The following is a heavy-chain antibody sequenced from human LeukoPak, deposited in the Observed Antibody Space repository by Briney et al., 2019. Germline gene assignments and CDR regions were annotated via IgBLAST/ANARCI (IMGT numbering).Heavy chain of an antibody. CDR2: IYYSGSP. J-gene: IGHJ4*02. D-gene: IGHD3-10*01. CDR3: ARHPSGRADS. Sequence: SETLSLTCSVSGGSISTSTYYWGWIRQPPGKGLEWIGTIYYSGSPYYNPSLKSRVTISVDTSKNQFSLKLNSVTAADTAVYYCARHPSGRADSWGQGTLVTVSS. CDR1: GGSISTSTYY. V-gene: IGHV4-39*01.